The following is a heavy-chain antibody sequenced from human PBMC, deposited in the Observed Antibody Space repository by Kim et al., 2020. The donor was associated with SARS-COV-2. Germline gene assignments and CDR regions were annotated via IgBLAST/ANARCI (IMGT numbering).Heavy chain of an antibody. D-gene: IGHD1-1*01. CDR2: IYPCDSDT. J-gene: IGHJ6*02. V-gene: IGHV5-51*01. CDR3: ARHGTLPEGAYYYYGMDV. Sequence: GGSLKISCKVSGSSFTSYWIGWVRQMPGKGLEWMGIIYPCDSDTSYSPSFQGQVTISADKSISTAYLQWRSLKASDTAMDYCARHGTLPEGAYYYYGMDVWGQGTTVTVSS. CDR1: GSSFTSYW.